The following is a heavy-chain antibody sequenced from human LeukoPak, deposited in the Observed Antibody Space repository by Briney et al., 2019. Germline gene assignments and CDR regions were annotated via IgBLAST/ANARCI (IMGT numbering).Heavy chain of an antibody. CDR1: GFTFSSYA. Sequence: GGSLRLSCAASGFTFSSYAMSWVRQAPGKGLEWVAVISYDGSNKYYADSVKGRFTISRDNSKNTLYLQMNSLRAEDTAVYYCAKEVWDIVVVPAADYYYYGMDVWGQGTTVTVSS. J-gene: IGHJ6*02. CDR3: AKEVWDIVVVPAADYYYYGMDV. V-gene: IGHV3-30*18. CDR2: ISYDGSNK. D-gene: IGHD2-2*01.